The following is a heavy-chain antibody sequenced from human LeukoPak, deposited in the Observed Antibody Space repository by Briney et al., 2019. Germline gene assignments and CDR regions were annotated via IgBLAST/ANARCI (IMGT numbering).Heavy chain of an antibody. J-gene: IGHJ5*02. CDR3: ARPRSYSSGWRNWFDP. CDR2: IIPILGIA. D-gene: IGHD6-19*01. Sequence: ASVKVSCKASGYTFTSYDINWVRQATGQGLEWMGRIIPILGIANYAQKFQGRVTITADKSTSTAYMELSSLRSGDTAVYYCARPRSYSSGWRNWFDPWGQGTLVTVSS. V-gene: IGHV1-69*04. CDR1: GYTFTSYD.